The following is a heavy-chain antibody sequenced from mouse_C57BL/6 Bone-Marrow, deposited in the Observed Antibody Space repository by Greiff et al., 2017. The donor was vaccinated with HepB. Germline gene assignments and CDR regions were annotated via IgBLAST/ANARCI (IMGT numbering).Heavy chain of an antibody. CDR2: ISDGGSYT. J-gene: IGHJ4*01. D-gene: IGHD4-1*01. V-gene: IGHV5-4*01. CDR1: GFTFSSYA. CDR3: ARGANWENYYAMDY. Sequence: EVQGVESGGGLVKPGGSLKLSCAASGFTFSSYAMSWVRQTPEKRLEWVATISDGGSYTYYPDNVKGRFTISRDNAKNNLYLQMSHLKSEDTAMYYCARGANWENYYAMDYWGQGTSVTVSS.